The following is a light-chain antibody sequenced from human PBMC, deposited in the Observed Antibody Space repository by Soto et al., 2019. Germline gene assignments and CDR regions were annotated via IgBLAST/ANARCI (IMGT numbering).Light chain of an antibody. V-gene: IGLV2-8*01. CDR3: SSYAGSNNFV. Sequence: QSALTQPPSASGSPGQSVTISCTGTSSDVGGYNYVSWYQQHPGKAPKLMIYEVSTRPSGVPDRFSGSKSGNTASLTVSGLHAEDEADDYCSSYAGSNNFVFGTGTKLTVL. CDR1: SSDVGGYNY. CDR2: EVS. J-gene: IGLJ1*01.